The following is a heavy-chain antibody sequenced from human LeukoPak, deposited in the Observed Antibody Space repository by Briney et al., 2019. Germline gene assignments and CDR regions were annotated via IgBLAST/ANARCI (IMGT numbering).Heavy chain of an antibody. CDR1: GYTFTGYY. J-gene: IGHJ4*02. CDR3: ARDADSSGYYWDY. Sequence: ASVKVSCKASGYTFTGYYMHWVRQAPGQGLEWMGWINPNSGGTNYAQKFQGRVTMTRDTSFSTAYMELSRLSSDDTAVYYCARDADSSGYYWDYWGQGTLVTVSS. V-gene: IGHV1-2*02. CDR2: INPNSGGT. D-gene: IGHD3-22*01.